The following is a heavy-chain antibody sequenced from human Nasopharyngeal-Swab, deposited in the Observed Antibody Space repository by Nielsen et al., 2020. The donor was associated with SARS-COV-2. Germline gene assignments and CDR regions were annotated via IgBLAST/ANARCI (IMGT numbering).Heavy chain of an antibody. Sequence: GESLKISCAASGFIFSASAMHWVRQAPGKRLEWLGRIGDKDHNYATTYGASVKGRFTISRDDSKNTAFLQMDSLKTEDTALYYCTTDFYFDYWGQGTLVTVSS. CDR1: GFIFSASA. J-gene: IGHJ4*02. CDR2: IGDKDHNYAT. CDR3: TTDFYFDY. V-gene: IGHV3-73*01.